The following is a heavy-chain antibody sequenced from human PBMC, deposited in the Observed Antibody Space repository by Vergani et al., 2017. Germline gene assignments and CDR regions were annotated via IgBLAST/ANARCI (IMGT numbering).Heavy chain of an antibody. Sequence: QLQLQESGPGLVKPSATLSLTCSVSGASIRSSNYYWGWIRQPPGKGLEWIASIYYSGNTYYNPSLKSRVTISVDTSKNQFSLKLSSVTAADTAVYFCARHSTVEWLVKLGWIYPWGQGILVTVSS. CDR3: ARHSTVEWLVKLGWIYP. CDR1: GASIRSSNYY. CDR2: IYYSGNT. D-gene: IGHD6-19*01. V-gene: IGHV4-39*01. J-gene: IGHJ5*02.